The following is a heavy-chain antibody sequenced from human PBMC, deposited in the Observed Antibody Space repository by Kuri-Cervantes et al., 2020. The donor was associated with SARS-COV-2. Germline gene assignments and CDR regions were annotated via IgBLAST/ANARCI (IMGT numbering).Heavy chain of an antibody. CDR1: GFTFSSYA. J-gene: IGHJ4*02. CDR2: ISGSGGST. Sequence: GGSLRLSCAASGFTFSSYAMSWVRQAPGKGLEWVSAISGSGGSTYYADSVKGRFTISRDNSKNTLYLQMNSLRAEDTAVYYCAKSRLTMVRGVITGDFDDWGQGTLVTVSS. CDR3: AKSRLTMVRGVITGDFDD. V-gene: IGHV3-23*01. D-gene: IGHD3-10*01.